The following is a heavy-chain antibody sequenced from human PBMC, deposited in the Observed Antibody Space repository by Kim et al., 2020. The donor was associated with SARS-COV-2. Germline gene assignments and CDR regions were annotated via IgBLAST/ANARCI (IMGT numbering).Heavy chain of an antibody. D-gene: IGHD3-10*01. Sequence: SETLSLTCTVSGGSISSYYWSWIRQPPGKGLEWIGYIYYSGSTNYNPSLKSRVTISVDTSKNQFSLKLSSVTAADTAVYYCARLSNEYYYGSGSYPWWYFDLWGRGTLVTVSS. CDR3: ARLSNEYYYGSGSYPWWYFDL. CDR2: IYYSGST. V-gene: IGHV4-59*13. J-gene: IGHJ2*01. CDR1: GGSISSYY.